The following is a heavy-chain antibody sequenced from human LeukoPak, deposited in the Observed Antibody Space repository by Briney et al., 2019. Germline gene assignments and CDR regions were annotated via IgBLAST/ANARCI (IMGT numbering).Heavy chain of an antibody. CDR1: GFTFSSYS. V-gene: IGHV3-21*01. CDR2: ISSSSSYI. Sequence: GGSLRLSCAASGFTFSSYSMNWVRQAPGKGLEWVSSISSSSSYIYYADSVKGRFTISRDNAKNSLYLQMNSLRAEGTAVYYCARDRGSRFEPWGQGTLVTVSS. D-gene: IGHD3-10*01. J-gene: IGHJ5*02. CDR3: ARDRGSRFEP.